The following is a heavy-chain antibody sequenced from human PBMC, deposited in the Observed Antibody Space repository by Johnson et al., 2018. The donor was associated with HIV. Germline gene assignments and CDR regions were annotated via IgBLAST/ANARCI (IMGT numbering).Heavy chain of an antibody. CDR1: GFTVSSNY. CDR3: ARGSRYTYDNDDAYLLHAFDF. V-gene: IGHV3-66*03. J-gene: IGHJ3*01. Sequence: VHLVESGGGLIQPGGSLRLSCAASGFTVSSNYMSWVRQAPGKGLEWVSVIYSGGSTYYADSVKGRFTISRDSSKNTLYLQMNSLRVEDTAVYYCARGSRYTYDNDDAYLLHAFDFWGQGTMVTVSS. CDR2: IYSGGST. D-gene: IGHD3-22*01.